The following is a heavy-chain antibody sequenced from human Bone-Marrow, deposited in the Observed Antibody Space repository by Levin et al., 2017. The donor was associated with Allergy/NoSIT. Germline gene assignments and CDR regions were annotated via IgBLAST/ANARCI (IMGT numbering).Heavy chain of an antibody. J-gene: IGHJ3*01. V-gene: IGHV3-49*04. CDR3: TRGFTVTAYFALHF. CDR1: GFTFDDYA. D-gene: IGHD4-17*01. CDR2: IRSKTYGGTT. Sequence: GESLKISCTASGFTFDDYAMNWVRQAPGKGLEWLGFIRSKTYGGTTEYAASVKGRFTISRDDSKSITYLQMNSLKTEDTAVYYCTRGFTVTAYFALHFWGPGTMVTVSS.